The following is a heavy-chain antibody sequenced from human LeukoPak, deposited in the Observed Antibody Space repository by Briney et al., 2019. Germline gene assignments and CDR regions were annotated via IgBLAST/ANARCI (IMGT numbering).Heavy chain of an antibody. CDR3: AKDKLVSFGSGWYTRAYYGMDV. J-gene: IGHJ6*02. CDR1: GFTFSSYA. CDR2: ISGSGDST. Sequence: PGGSLRLSCAASGFTFSSYAMSWVRQAPGKGLEWVSAISGSGDSTYYADSVKGRFTISRDNSKNTLYLQMNSLRAEDTAVYYCAKDKLVSFGSGWYTRAYYGMDVWGQGTTVTVSS. D-gene: IGHD6-19*01. V-gene: IGHV3-23*01.